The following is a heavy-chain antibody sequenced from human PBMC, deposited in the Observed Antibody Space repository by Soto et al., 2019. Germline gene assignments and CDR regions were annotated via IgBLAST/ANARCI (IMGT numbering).Heavy chain of an antibody. CDR3: AREFPYCVRSDSYLDY. Sequence: PSQTLSLTCAISGDSVSGNSAAWNWIRQSPSRGLEWLGRTYYRSRWYNDYAVSVKSRITVTPDTSKNQFSLHLNSVTPEDTAVYYCAREFPYCVRSDSYLDYWGQGTMVTVSS. V-gene: IGHV6-1*01. CDR1: GDSVSGNSAA. D-gene: IGHD2-8*02. CDR2: TYYRSRWYN. J-gene: IGHJ4*02.